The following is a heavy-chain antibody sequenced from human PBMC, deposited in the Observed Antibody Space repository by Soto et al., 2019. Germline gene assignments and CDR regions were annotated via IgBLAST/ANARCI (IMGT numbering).Heavy chain of an antibody. Sequence: GESLKIPCKGSGYSFTNYWIGCVRQMAGKGLEWMGITYPADSDARYSPSFQGQVTISAGKSIGTAYLHWSSLKASDTAIYYCARRWCTVTPYAFVIWGQGTIVTVSS. D-gene: IGHD4-17*01. CDR2: TYPADSDA. CDR1: GYSFTNYW. J-gene: IGHJ3*02. V-gene: IGHV5-51*01. CDR3: ARRWCTVTPYAFVI.